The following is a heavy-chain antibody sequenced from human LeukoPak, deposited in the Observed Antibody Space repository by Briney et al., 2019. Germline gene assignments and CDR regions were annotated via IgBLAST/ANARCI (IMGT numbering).Heavy chain of an antibody. CDR3: ASESSSWRFDY. Sequence: PGGSLRLSCAASGFTFSSYGMHWVRQAPGKGLEWVAVISYDGSNKFYADSVKGRFTISRDNSKNTLYLQMNSLRAEDAGVYYCASESSSWRFDYWGQGTLVTVSS. CDR2: ISYDGSNK. CDR1: GFTFSSYG. D-gene: IGHD6-13*01. J-gene: IGHJ4*02. V-gene: IGHV3-30*03.